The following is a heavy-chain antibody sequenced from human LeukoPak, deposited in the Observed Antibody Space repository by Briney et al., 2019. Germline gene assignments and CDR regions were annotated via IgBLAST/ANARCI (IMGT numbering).Heavy chain of an antibody. CDR3: ARGRRILVGDTNAGDFFDY. D-gene: IGHD1-26*01. V-gene: IGHV1-18*01. CDR1: GYTFTSCG. Sequence: ASVKVSCKASGYTFTSCGISWVRQAPGQGLEWMGWISAYNGNTNYAQKLQGRVTMTTDTSTSTAYMELRSLRSDDTAVYYCARGRRILVGDTNAGDFFDYWGQGTLVTVSS. J-gene: IGHJ4*02. CDR2: ISAYNGNT.